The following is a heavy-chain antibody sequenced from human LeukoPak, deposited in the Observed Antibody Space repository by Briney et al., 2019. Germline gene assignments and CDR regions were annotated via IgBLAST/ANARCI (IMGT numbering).Heavy chain of an antibody. D-gene: IGHD2-15*01. CDR1: GFTFSSYW. CDR2: IHSDGIGT. J-gene: IGHJ6*02. Sequence: GGFLRLSCAASGFTFSSYWMHWVRQAPGKGLVWVSRIHSDGIGTSYADSVKGRFTISRDNAKNTLFLQMNSLRAEDTAVYYCARGPLYCSGGTCNAMDVWGQGTTVTVSS. CDR3: ARGPLYCSGGTCNAMDV. V-gene: IGHV3-74*01.